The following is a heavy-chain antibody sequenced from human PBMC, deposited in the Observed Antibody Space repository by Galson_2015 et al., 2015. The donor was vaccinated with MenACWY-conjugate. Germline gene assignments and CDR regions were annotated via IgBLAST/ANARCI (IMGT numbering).Heavy chain of an antibody. V-gene: IGHV1-46*01. D-gene: IGHD3-16*01. CDR1: GYTFTSYY. CDR3: ARRYGDYVWGAFDI. Sequence: SVKVSCKASGYTFTSYYMHWVRQAPGQGLEWMGIINPSGGSTSYAQKFQGRVTISVDTSKNQFSLKLSSVTAADTAVYYCARRYGDYVWGAFDIWGQGTMVTVSS. CDR2: INPSGGST. J-gene: IGHJ3*02.